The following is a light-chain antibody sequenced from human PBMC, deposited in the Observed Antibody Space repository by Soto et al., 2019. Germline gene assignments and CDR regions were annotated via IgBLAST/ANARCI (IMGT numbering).Light chain of an antibody. Sequence: QSVLTQPLSASASPGHRVTISCSGGSSNIGSNTVAWYQHLPGTAPPPLIFTSGQRPSGVPGRFSGSKSGTSASLAISGLQSEDEADYYCSAWDNSLNGYVFGPGTKLTVL. CDR1: SSNIGSNT. CDR3: SAWDNSLNGYV. V-gene: IGLV1-44*01. J-gene: IGLJ1*01. CDR2: TSG.